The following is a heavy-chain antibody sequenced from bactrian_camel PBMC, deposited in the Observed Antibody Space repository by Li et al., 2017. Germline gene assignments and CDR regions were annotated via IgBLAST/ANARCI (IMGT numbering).Heavy chain of an antibody. Sequence: VQLVESGGGLVQPGGSLRLSCAASGFTFSNYGMIWVRQAPGKGLEWVSNLYTDGITHYADSVKGRFTISKDNAKSTLYLEMKSLKPEDTAVYFCAAVSGYWGQGTQVTVS. J-gene: IGHJ6*01. CDR1: GFTFSNYG. CDR2: LYTDGIT. V-gene: IGHV3S10*01. CDR3: AAVSGY.